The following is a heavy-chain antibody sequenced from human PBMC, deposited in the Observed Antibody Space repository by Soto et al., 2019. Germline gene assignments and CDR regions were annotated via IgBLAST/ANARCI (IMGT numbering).Heavy chain of an antibody. CDR3: ARGRGYSGDDHYYYFDMDV. J-gene: IGHJ6*02. V-gene: IGHV1-69*13. D-gene: IGHD5-12*01. CDR1: AGTFNNYP. Sequence: SGKVSCKASAGTFNNYPITWVRQAPGQGLEWMGGSIPIFGTANYAQKFQGRVTISVDESTSTAYMELSSLRSEDTAVYYCARGRGYSGDDHYYYFDMDVWGQGTTVTVSS. CDR2: SIPIFGTA.